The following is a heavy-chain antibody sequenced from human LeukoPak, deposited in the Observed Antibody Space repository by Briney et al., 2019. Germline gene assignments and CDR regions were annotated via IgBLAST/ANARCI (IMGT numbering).Heavy chain of an antibody. CDR2: INPNSGGT. J-gene: IGHJ5*02. D-gene: IGHD6-13*01. CDR3: ARGPYSSSYFVTTPWFDP. Sequence: GASVKVSCKASGYTFSDYYIHWVRQAPGQGLEWMGWINPNSGGTNYAQKFQGRVTMTGDTSISTAYMDLSRLKSDDTAVYYCARGPYSSSYFVTTPWFDPWGQGTLVTVSS. CDR1: GYTFSDYY. V-gene: IGHV1-2*02.